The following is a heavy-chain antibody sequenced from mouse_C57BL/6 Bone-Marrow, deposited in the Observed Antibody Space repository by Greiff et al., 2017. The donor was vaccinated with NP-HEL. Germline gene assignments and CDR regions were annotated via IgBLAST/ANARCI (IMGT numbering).Heavy chain of an antibody. V-gene: IGHV1-52*01. CDR3: ARLRQARMDY. CDR1: GYTFTSYW. J-gene: IGHJ4*01. CDR2: IDPSDSET. D-gene: IGHD2-12*01. Sequence: QVQLQQSGAELVRPGSSVKLSCKASGYTFTSYWMHWVKQRPIQGLEWIGNIDPSDSETHYNQKFKDKATLTVDKSSSTAYMQLSSLTSEDSAVYYCARLRQARMDYWGQGTSVTVSS.